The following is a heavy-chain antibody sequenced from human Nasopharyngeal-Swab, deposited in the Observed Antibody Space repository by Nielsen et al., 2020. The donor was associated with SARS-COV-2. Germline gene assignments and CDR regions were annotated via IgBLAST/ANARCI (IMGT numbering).Heavy chain of an antibody. CDR2: IVGSGDNSGSGGST. J-gene: IGHJ4*02. Sequence: VRQAPGKGLEWVATIVGSGDNSGSGGSTYYADSVKGRFTTSRDNSKNTLSLQMNSLRAEDTAVYYCAKDLRGPYFFWGQGTLVTVSS. D-gene: IGHD2/OR15-2a*01. V-gene: IGHV3-23*01. CDR3: AKDLRGPYFF.